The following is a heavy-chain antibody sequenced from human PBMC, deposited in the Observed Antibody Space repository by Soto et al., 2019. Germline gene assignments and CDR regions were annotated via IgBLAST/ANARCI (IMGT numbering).Heavy chain of an antibody. Sequence: GASVKVSCKASGYTFTSYGISWVRQAPGQGLEWMGWISAYNGNTNYAQKLQGRVTMTTDTSTSTAYMELRSLRSDDTAVYYCARDLRGITIFGVVIIEHWFAPWGQGTLVTIST. CDR1: GYTFTSYG. D-gene: IGHD3-3*01. J-gene: IGHJ5*02. CDR3: ARDLRGITIFGVVIIEHWFAP. CDR2: ISAYNGNT. V-gene: IGHV1-18*01.